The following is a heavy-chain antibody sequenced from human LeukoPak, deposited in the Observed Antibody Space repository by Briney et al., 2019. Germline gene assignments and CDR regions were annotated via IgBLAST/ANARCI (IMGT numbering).Heavy chain of an antibody. CDR1: GGSISSYY. CDR2: IYYSGST. Sequence: PSETLSLTCTVSGGSISSYYWSWIRQPPGKGLEWIGSIYYSGSTHYNSSLKSRVTISVDTSKNQFSLKLSSVTAADTAVFYCAAQYYYDSSGYYFAVGYWGQGTLVTVSS. V-gene: IGHV4-59*12. CDR3: AAQYYYDSSGYYFAVGY. D-gene: IGHD3-22*01. J-gene: IGHJ4*02.